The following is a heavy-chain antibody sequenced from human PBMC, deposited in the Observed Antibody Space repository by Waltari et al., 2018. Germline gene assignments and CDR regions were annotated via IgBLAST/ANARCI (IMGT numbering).Heavy chain of an antibody. J-gene: IGHJ4*02. Sequence: EVQLLESGGGLVQPGGSLRLSCAASGFTFTSFAMSWVRQVPGKGLEWVSVISGSGGNTYYADSVKGRFTISRDNSKNTLYVQMNSLRAEDTAVYFCARLNWDVVKAFDYWGQGTLVTVSS. CDR1: GFTFTSFA. D-gene: IGHD3-22*01. V-gene: IGHV3-23*01. CDR2: ISGSGGNT. CDR3: ARLNWDVVKAFDY.